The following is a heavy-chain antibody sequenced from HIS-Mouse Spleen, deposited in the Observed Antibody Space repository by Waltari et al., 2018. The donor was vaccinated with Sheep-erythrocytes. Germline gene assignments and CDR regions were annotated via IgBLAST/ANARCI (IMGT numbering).Heavy chain of an antibody. V-gene: IGHV4-31*03. Sequence: QVQLKESGPGLVKPSQTLSLTCTVSGGSIRSVGSSWSWIRQHPGKGLEWIGYIYYSGSTYYNPSLKSRVTISVDTSKNQFSLKLSSVTAADTAVYYCARDPLTGADYWGQGTLVTVSS. D-gene: IGHD7-27*01. CDR2: IYYSGST. J-gene: IGHJ4*02. CDR1: GGSIRSVGSS. CDR3: ARDPLTGADY.